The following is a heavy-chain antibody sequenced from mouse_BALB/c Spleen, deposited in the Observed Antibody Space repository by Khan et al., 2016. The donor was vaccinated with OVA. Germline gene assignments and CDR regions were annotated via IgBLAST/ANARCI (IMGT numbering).Heavy chain of an antibody. Sequence: EVELVESGGGLVKPGGSLKLSCAASGFTFSSYAMSWVRQSPETRLEWVAEISSGGSYTYYPDTMTGRFTISRDNAKNTLYLEMSSLRSEDTAMYYCARGEDDYDEAWFAYWGQGTLVTVSA. V-gene: IGHV5-9-4*01. CDR3: ARGEDDYDEAWFAY. J-gene: IGHJ3*01. CDR1: GFTFSSYA. D-gene: IGHD2-4*01. CDR2: ISSGGSYT.